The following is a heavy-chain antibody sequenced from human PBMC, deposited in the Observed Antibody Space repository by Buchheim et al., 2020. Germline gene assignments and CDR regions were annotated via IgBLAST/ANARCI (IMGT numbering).Heavy chain of an antibody. CDR2: IWYDGSNK. D-gene: IGHD4-17*01. V-gene: IGHV3-33*01. CDR1: GFTFSSYG. Sequence: QVQLVESGGGVVQPGRSLRLSCAASGFTFSSYGMHWVRQAPGKGLEWVAVIWYDGSNKYYADSVKGRFTISRDNSKNTLYLQMNSLRAEDTAVYYCARGTKVTAAPTEGEYFQHWGQGTL. J-gene: IGHJ1*01. CDR3: ARGTKVTAAPTEGEYFQH.